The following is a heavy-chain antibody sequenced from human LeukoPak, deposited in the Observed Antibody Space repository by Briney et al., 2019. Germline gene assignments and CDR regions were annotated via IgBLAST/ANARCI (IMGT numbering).Heavy chain of an antibody. V-gene: IGHV3-48*03. D-gene: IGHD3-10*01. J-gene: IGHJ6*02. Sequence: AGSLRLSCAASGFTFSSYEMNWVCQAPGNGLEWVSYISSSGSTIYYADSVKGRFTISRYNAKNSLYLQMNSLRAEDTAVYYCARVSGVKYYYYGMDVWGQGTTVTVSS. CDR1: GFTFSSYE. CDR3: ARVSGVKYYYYGMDV. CDR2: ISSSGSTI.